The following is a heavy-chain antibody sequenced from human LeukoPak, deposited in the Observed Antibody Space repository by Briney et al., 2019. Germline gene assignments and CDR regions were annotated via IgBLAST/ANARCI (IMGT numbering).Heavy chain of an antibody. J-gene: IGHJ5*02. Sequence: ASVKVSCKASGYTFTSYDINWVRQATGQGLEWMGWMNPNSGGTNYAQKFQGRVTMTRDTSISTAYMELSRLRSDDTAVYYCARDRTYYGSGATNWFDPWGQGTLVTVSS. CDR1: GYTFTSYD. D-gene: IGHD3-10*01. CDR2: MNPNSGGT. CDR3: ARDRTYYGSGATNWFDP. V-gene: IGHV1-2*02.